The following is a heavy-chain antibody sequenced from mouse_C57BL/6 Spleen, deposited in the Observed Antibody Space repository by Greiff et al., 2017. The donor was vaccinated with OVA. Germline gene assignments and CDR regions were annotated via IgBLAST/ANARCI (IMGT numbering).Heavy chain of an antibody. V-gene: IGHV5-12*01. D-gene: IGHD2-1*01. CDR1: GFTFSDYY. CDR2: ISNGGGST. CDR3: ARFYYGNWYFDV. J-gene: IGHJ1*03. Sequence: EVHLVESGGGLVQPGGSLKLSCAASGFTFSDYYMYWVRQTPEQRLEWVAYISNGGGSTYYPDTVKGRFTISRDNAKNTLYLQMSRLKSEDTAMYYCARFYYGNWYFDVWGTGTTVTVSA.